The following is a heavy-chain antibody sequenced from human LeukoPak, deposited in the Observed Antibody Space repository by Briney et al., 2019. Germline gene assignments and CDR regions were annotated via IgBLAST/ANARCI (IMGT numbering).Heavy chain of an antibody. J-gene: IGHJ4*02. D-gene: IGHD2-21*01. CDR1: GFTFSSEA. CDR3: ATLLPDY. Sequence: GGSLRLSCAASGFTFSSEAMSWVRQAPGKGLEWVSYISSSRSTIYYADSVKGRFTISRDNAKNSLYLQMNSLRDEDTAVYYCATLLPDYWGQGTLVTVSS. V-gene: IGHV3-48*02. CDR2: ISSSRSTI.